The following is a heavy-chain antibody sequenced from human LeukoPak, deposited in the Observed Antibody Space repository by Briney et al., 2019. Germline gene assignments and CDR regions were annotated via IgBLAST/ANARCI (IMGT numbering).Heavy chain of an antibody. CDR1: GFTFSSYW. D-gene: IGHD3-10*01. J-gene: IGHJ6*04. V-gene: IGHV3-74*01. CDR3: ARAPGITMVRGVISGYYYGMDV. Sequence: GGSLRLSCAASGFTFSSYWMHWVRQAPGKGLVWVSRINSDGSSTSYADSVKGRFTISRDNAKNTLYLQMNSLRAEDTAVYYCARAPGITMVRGVISGYYYGMDVWGKGTTVTVSS. CDR2: INSDGSST.